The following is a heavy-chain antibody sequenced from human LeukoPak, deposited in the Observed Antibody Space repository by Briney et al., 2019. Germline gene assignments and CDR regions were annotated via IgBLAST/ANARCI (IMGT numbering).Heavy chain of an antibody. D-gene: IGHD6-19*01. V-gene: IGHV4-59*01. J-gene: IGHJ6*02. CDR1: GGSISSYY. CDR3: ARGVLLAVAGTPGSYYYYGMDV. CDR2: IYYSGST. Sequence: ASETLSLTCTVSGGSISSYYWSWIRQPPGKGLEWIGYIYYSGSTNYNPSLKSRVTISVDTSKNQFSLKLSSVTAADTAVYYCARGVLLAVAGTPGSYYYYGMDVWGQGTTVTVSS.